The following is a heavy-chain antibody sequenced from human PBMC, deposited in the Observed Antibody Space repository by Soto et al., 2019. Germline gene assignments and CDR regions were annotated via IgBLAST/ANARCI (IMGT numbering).Heavy chain of an antibody. Sequence: GGSLRLSCAASGFTFSSYWMSWVRQAPGKGLEWVANIKQDGSEKYYVDSVKGRFTISRDNAKNSLYLQMNSLRAEDTAVYYCARWYYDILPGYYSYWHPGTLVTVSS. D-gene: IGHD3-9*01. CDR3: ARWYYDILPGYYSY. J-gene: IGHJ4*02. CDR2: IKQDGSEK. CDR1: GFTFSSYW. V-gene: IGHV3-7*03.